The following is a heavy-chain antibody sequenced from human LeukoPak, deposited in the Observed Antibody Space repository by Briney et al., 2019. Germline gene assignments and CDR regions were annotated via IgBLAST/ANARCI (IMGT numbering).Heavy chain of an antibody. V-gene: IGHV4-39*01. CDR2: IHHSGST. CDR3: ARLGGYYDPPGY. CDR1: GGSISSSNY. J-gene: IGHJ4*01. Sequence: SETLSLTCTVSGGSISSSNYWAWIRQPPGKGLEWIATIHHSGSTYYKPSLRSGVTISVGTSRNQFSLKLSSVTVADTAVYYCARLGGYYDPPGYWGQGTLVTVSS. D-gene: IGHD3-22*01.